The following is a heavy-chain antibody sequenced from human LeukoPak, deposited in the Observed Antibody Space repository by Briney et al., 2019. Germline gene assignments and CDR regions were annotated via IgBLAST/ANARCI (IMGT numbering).Heavy chain of an antibody. CDR1: GGSISSNTHY. D-gene: IGHD1-14*01. CDR3: ARRADHLYYHLGV. CDR2: VHYTGST. J-gene: IGHJ6*03. V-gene: IGHV4-39*07. Sequence: PSETLSLTCNVSGGSISSNTHYWGWIRQPPGKGLEWIASVHYTGSTYYNPSLKSRVTIAVDTSKNQYSVRMTSVTAADTADYYCARRADHLYYHLGVLGKGTTVTVSS.